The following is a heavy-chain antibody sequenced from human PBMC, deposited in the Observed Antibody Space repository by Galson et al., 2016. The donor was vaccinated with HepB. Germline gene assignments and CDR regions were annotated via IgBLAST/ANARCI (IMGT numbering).Heavy chain of an antibody. CDR2: INHSGST. CDR1: GGSFSGYY. Sequence: SETLSLTCAVYGGSFSGYYWSWIRQPPGRGLEWIGEINHSGSTNYNPSLKSRVTISVDTSKNQFSLKLSSVTAADTAVYYCARERVSRGGSGSGWYGYYYYGMDVWGQGTTVTVSS. D-gene: IGHD6-19*01. CDR3: ARERVSRGGSGSGWYGYYYYGMDV. J-gene: IGHJ6*02. V-gene: IGHV4-34*01.